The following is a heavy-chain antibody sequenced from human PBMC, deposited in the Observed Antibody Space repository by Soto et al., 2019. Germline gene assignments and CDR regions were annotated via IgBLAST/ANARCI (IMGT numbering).Heavy chain of an antibody. Sequence: QVQLVQSGAEVKKPGASVKISCKASGYSFTTYYIRWVRQAPGQGLEWVGIINPSGGGTSYAQNFQGRVTMTRDTSTNTVYMELSSLKSEDTAIYYCARDGCITATCAGGGNWFDPWGQGTPVTVSS. CDR1: GYSFTTYY. V-gene: IGHV1-46*01. CDR3: ARDGCITATCAGGGNWFDP. CDR2: INPSGGGT. D-gene: IGHD3-10*01. J-gene: IGHJ5*02.